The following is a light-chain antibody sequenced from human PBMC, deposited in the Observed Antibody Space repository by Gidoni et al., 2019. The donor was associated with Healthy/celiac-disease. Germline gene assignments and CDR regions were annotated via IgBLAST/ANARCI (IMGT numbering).Light chain of an antibody. CDR2: DAS. J-gene: IGKJ3*01. Sequence: EIVLTQSPANLSLSPGERATLACRASQSVSSYLAWYQQKPGQAPRILIYDASNRATGIPARFSGSGSGTDFTLTISSLEPEDFAVYYCQQRSNWLFTFGPGTKVDIK. CDR3: QQRSNWLFT. V-gene: IGKV3-11*01. CDR1: QSVSSY.